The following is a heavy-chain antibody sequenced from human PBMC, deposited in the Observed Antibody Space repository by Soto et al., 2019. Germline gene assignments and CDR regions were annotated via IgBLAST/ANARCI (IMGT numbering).Heavy chain of an antibody. V-gene: IGHV3-49*03. J-gene: IGHJ4*02. CDR2: IRSKAYGGTT. CDR1: GFTFGDYA. CDR3: TRDMGTTDYGVSDY. Sequence: GGSLRLSCTASGFTFGDYAMSWFRQAPGKGLEWVGFIRSKAYGGTTEYAASVKGRFTISRDDSKSIAYLQMNSLKTEDTAVYYCTRDMGTTDYGVSDYWGQGTLVTVSS. D-gene: IGHD4-17*01.